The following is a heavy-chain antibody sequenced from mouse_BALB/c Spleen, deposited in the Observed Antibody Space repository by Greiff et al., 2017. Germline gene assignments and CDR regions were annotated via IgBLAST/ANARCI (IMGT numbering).Heavy chain of an antibody. CDR3: ARQPYFDY. V-gene: IGHV5-6*02. J-gene: IGHJ2*01. CDR1: GFTFSSYG. CDR2: ISSGGSYT. Sequence: DVKLVESGGDLVKPGGSLKLSCAASGFTFSSYGMSWVRQTPDKRLEWVATISSGGSYTYYPDSVKGRFTISRDNAKNTLYLQMSSLKSEDTAMYYCARQPYFDYWGQGTTLTVSS.